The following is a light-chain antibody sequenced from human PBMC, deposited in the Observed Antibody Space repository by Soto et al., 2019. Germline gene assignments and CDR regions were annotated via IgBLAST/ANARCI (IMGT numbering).Light chain of an antibody. J-gene: IGLJ3*02. CDR1: SGDVGGYDY. CDR2: EVS. Sequence: QSALTQPASVSGSPGQSITISCTGTSGDVGGYDYVSWYQQYPDKAPKLMIYEVSNRPSGVSNRFSGSKSGNTASLTISGLQAEDEADYYFSSYTSSATLVFGGGTKLTVL. V-gene: IGLV2-14*01. CDR3: SSYTSSATLV.